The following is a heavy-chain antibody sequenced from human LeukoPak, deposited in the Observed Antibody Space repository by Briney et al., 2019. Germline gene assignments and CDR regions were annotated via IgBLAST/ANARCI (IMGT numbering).Heavy chain of an antibody. Sequence: SETLSLTCAVYGGSFSGYYWSWIRQPPGKGLEWIGEINHSGSTNYNPSLKSRVTISVDTSKNQFSLKLSSVTAADTAVYYCARRRSEWELAFRYYNYYMDVWGKGTTVTISS. CDR2: INHSGST. V-gene: IGHV4-34*01. J-gene: IGHJ6*03. D-gene: IGHD1-26*01. CDR3: ARRRSEWELAFRYYNYYMDV. CDR1: GGSFSGYY.